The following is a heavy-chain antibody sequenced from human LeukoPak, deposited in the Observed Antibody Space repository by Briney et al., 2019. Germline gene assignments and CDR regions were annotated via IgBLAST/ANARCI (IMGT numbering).Heavy chain of an antibody. Sequence: GESLKISCKGSGYSFTTYWIGWVRQVPGKGLERVGIIYPGDSDARYSPSFQGQVTISADNSISTAYLHWSSLKASDTAMYYCARGHSDTSGYYSYWGQGTLVTVSS. D-gene: IGHD3-22*01. J-gene: IGHJ4*02. V-gene: IGHV5-51*01. CDR1: GYSFTTYW. CDR2: IYPGDSDA. CDR3: ARGHSDTSGYYSY.